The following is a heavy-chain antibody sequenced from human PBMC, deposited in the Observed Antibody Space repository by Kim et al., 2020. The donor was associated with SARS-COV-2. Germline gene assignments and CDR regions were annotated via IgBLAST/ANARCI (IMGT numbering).Heavy chain of an antibody. D-gene: IGHD3-10*01. CDR1: GYIFEKYW. V-gene: IGHV5-51*01. CDR3: ATTASRGFYYFGS. J-gene: IGHJ4*02. CDR2: IHPTDFHT. Sequence: GESLKISCKASGYIFEKYWIGWVRQMPGKGLEWVGIIHPTDFHTRYSPSFQGQVTISVDKSISTAYLQWGSLRASDTATYYCATTASRGFYYFGSWGQGTLVTVSS.